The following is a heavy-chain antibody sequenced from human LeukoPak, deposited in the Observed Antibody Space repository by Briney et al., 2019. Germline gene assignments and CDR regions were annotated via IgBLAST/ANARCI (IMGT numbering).Heavy chain of an antibody. CDR2: IYSSGST. J-gene: IGHJ3*02. D-gene: IGHD2-15*01. CDR3: ARDREVVAATFAFDI. CDR1: GGSISSGGYY. V-gene: IGHV4-61*09. Sequence: PSQTLSLTCTVSGGSISSGGYYWSWIRQPPGEGLEWIGYIYSSGSTNYNPSLKSRVTISVDTSKNQFSLKLNSVTAADTAVYYCARDREVVAATFAFDIWGQGTMVTVSS.